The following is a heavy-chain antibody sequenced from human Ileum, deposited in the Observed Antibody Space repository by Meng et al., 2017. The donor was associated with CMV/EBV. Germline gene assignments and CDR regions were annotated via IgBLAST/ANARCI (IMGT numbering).Heavy chain of an antibody. V-gene: IGHV4-39*01. D-gene: IGHD5-12*01. J-gene: IGHJ4*02. CDR2: IYYSGRT. CDR3: AKQYSPYDYVGEFNL. Sequence: SETLSLTCTVSGGSIDSSSYYWGWIRQAPKKGLEWIATIYYSGRTYYNPSHKSRVTISVDTSTNQFSLKVHSVTAADTAVYYCAKQYSPYDYVGEFNLWGQGTLVTVSS. CDR1: GGSIDSSSYY.